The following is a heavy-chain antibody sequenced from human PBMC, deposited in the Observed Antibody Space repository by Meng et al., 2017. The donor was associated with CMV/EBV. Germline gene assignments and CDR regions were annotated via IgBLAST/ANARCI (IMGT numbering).Heavy chain of an antibody. V-gene: IGHV1-46*01. D-gene: IGHD2-2*01. CDR1: GYTFITYY. J-gene: IGHJ6*02. Sequence: ASVKVSCKSSGYTFITYYMNWVRQAPGQGLEWMGIINPSDGNTKYAQKFQGRVTLTRDTSTSTVYMELGSLRSEDTAVYSCARVGGVVPAYYYGMDVWGQGTTVTVSS. CDR2: INPSDGNT. CDR3: ARVGGVVPAYYYGMDV.